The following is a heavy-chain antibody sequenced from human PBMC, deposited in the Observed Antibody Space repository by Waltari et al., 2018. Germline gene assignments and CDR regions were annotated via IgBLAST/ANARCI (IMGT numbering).Heavy chain of an antibody. CDR1: GFTFSRSW. D-gene: IGHD2-15*01. Sequence: EVQLVESGGGLVQPGGSLRLSCAASGFTFSRSWIHWVRQFPGKGLRWVSRINNDGRSTVYADSVKGRFTISRDDAKNTVSLQMNNLSAEDTALYYCARAGLLGAFDVWGQGTMVTVSS. J-gene: IGHJ3*01. CDR3: ARAGLLGAFDV. CDR2: INNDGRST. V-gene: IGHV3-74*03.